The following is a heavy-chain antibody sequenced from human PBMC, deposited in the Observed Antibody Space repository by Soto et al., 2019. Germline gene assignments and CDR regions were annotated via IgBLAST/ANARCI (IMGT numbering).Heavy chain of an antibody. V-gene: IGHV4-4*02. Sequence: SDTLSLTCAVSGGSISTSNWWSWVGQPPGKGLEWIGDVYHSGSTNYNPSFKSRVSISEDMSKNQFSLKLSSVTAADSAVYYCARRIVATETFDYWGQGTLVTVSS. CDR1: GGSISTSNW. CDR3: ARRIVATETFDY. J-gene: IGHJ4*02. CDR2: VYHSGST. D-gene: IGHD5-12*01.